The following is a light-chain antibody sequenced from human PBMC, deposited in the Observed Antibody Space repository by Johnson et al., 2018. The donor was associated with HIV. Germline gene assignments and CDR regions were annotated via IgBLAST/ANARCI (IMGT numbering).Light chain of an antibody. CDR3: GTWDGSLSVYV. CDR2: ENN. CDR1: TSNIGNNY. Sequence: QSVLTQPPSVSAAPGQKVTISCSGSTSNIGNNYVSWYQQLPGTAPTLLIYENNKRPSGIPDRFSGSKSGTSATLGITGLQTGDEADYYCGTWDGSLSVYVFGTGTKVTVL. J-gene: IGLJ1*01. V-gene: IGLV1-51*02.